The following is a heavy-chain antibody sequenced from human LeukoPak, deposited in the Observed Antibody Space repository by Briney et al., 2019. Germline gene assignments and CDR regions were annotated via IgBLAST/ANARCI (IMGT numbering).Heavy chain of an antibody. CDR2: IYYSGST. Sequence: PSETLSLTCTVSGGPISSGGYYWRWIPQHPGKGPEWIGCIYYSGSTYYNPSLKSRVTISVDTSKNQFSLKLSSVTAADTAVYYCAREDSSWYTDYWGQGTLVTVSS. CDR3: AREDSSWYTDY. D-gene: IGHD6-13*01. J-gene: IGHJ4*02. V-gene: IGHV4-31*03. CDR1: GGPISSGGYY.